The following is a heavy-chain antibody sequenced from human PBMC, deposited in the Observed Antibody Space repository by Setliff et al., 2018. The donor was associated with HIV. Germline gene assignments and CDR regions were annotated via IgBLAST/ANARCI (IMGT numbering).Heavy chain of an antibody. Sequence: ASVKVSCKASGYTITTYGLNWVRQVPGQGLEWVGWIDPNTGSPTYARGFTGRFVFSLDISVGTAFLQISSLKSEDTALYYCARYGGSSGHRSFDIWGQGTMVTVSS. CDR3: ARYGGSSGHRSFDI. CDR1: GYTITTYG. CDR2: IDPNTGSP. D-gene: IGHD3-16*01. V-gene: IGHV7-4-1*02. J-gene: IGHJ3*02.